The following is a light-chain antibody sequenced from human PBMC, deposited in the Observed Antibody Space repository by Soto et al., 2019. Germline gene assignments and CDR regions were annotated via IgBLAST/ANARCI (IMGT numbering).Light chain of an antibody. CDR2: KAS. Sequence: DIQMTQSPSTLSASVGDRVTITCRASQSISSWLAWYQQKPGKAPKLLIYKASSLESGVPSRFSGSGSGTEFTLTISSLQPDDFATSYCQQYNSSWTFGQGIKVDIK. J-gene: IGKJ1*01. CDR1: QSISSW. CDR3: QQYNSSWT. V-gene: IGKV1-5*03.